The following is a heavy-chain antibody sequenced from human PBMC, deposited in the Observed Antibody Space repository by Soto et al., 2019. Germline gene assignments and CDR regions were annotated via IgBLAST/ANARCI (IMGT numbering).Heavy chain of an antibody. Sequence: EVQSLESGGGLVQPGGSLRLSCAASGLPFSSHAMSWVRQAPGKGLEWVSSISISGGNTYYADSVRGRFTISRDNSKNTLYLHMNSLTAEDTAIYYCANEIRPNDYWGQGTLVTVSS. J-gene: IGHJ4*02. D-gene: IGHD4-17*01. CDR3: ANEIRPNDY. V-gene: IGHV3-23*01. CDR1: GLPFSSHA. CDR2: ISISGGNT.